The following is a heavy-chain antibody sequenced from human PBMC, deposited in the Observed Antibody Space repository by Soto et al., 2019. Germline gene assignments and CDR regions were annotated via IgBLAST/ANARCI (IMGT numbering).Heavy chain of an antibody. D-gene: IGHD2-2*01. CDR3: ARLAPASLGSFDF. CDR2: ISGTVGTT. CDR1: GFTFSNYA. V-gene: IGHV3-23*01. J-gene: IGHJ3*01. Sequence: DVQLLESGGGLVQPGGSLRLSCAASGFTFSNYAMSWVRQAPGRGLEWVSIISGTVGTTYYADSVKGRFTISRDNSKNILYLQMNSLRVEDTAVYYCARLAPASLGSFDFWGHGTMVTVSS.